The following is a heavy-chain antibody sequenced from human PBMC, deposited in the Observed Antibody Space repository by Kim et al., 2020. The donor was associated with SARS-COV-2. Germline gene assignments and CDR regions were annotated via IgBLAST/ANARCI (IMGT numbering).Heavy chain of an antibody. V-gene: IGHV1-46*01. CDR3: AGSREVRGVIIALDYYGMDV. Sequence: ASVKVSCKASGYTFTSYYMHWVRQAPGQGLEWMGIINPSGGSTSYAQKFQGRVTMTRDTSTSTVYMELSSLRSEDTAVYYCAGSREVRGVIIALDYYGMDVWGQGTTVTVSS. J-gene: IGHJ6*02. D-gene: IGHD3-10*01. CDR2: INPSGGST. CDR1: GYTFTSYY.